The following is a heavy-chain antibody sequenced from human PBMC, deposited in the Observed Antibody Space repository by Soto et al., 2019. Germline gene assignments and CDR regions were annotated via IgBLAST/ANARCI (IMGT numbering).Heavy chain of an antibody. CDR2: IIPIFGTA. CDR1: GGTFSSYA. D-gene: IGHD6-19*01. Sequence: ASVKVSCKASGGTFSSYAISWVRQAPGQGLEWMGGIIPIFGTANYAQKFQGRVTITADESTSTAYMELSSLRSEDTAVYYCARAEQWLATDYFDYWGQGTLVTVSS. V-gene: IGHV1-69*13. J-gene: IGHJ4*02. CDR3: ARAEQWLATDYFDY.